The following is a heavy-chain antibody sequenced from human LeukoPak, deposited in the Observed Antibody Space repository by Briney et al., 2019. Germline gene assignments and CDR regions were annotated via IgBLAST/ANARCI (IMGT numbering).Heavy chain of an antibody. CDR1: GFTFSSYA. V-gene: IGHV3-23*01. CDR2: ISGSGGST. CDR3: AKCGSWSGPGGDYYYYYMDV. J-gene: IGHJ6*03. D-gene: IGHD3-3*01. Sequence: GGSLRLSCAASGFTFSSYAMSWVRQAPGKGLEWVSAISGSGGSTYYADSVKGRFTISRDNSKNTLYLQMNSLRAEDTAVYYCAKCGSWSGPGGDYYYYYMDVWGKGTTVTVSS.